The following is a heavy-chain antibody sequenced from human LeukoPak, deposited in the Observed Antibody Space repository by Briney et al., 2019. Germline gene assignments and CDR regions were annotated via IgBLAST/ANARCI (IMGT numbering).Heavy chain of an antibody. CDR1: GYTFTGYY. V-gene: IGHV1-2*02. CDR3: ARDSVVAHEMGYYYYMDV. J-gene: IGHJ6*03. D-gene: IGHD3-22*01. Sequence: GASVKVSCKASGYTFTGYYMHWVRQAPGQGLEWMGWINPNSGGTNYAQKFQGRVTMTRDTSISTAYMELSRLRSDDTAVYYCARDSVVAHEMGYYYYMDVWGKGTTVTISS. CDR2: INPNSGGT.